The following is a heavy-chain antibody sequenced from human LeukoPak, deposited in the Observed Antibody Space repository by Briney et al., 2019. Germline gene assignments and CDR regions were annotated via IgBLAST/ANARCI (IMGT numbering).Heavy chain of an antibody. CDR1: GYTFSDYY. V-gene: IGHV1-2*02. CDR2: INPDSGAT. Sequence: ASVKVSCKTSGYTFSDYYVHWVQQAPGQEFERMGWINPDSGATNYAQKFQGRVTMTRDTSISTAYMELSRLRSDDTAVYYCARDFTGGYFDYWGQGTLVTVSS. D-gene: IGHD2-8*02. CDR3: ARDFTGGYFDY. J-gene: IGHJ4*02.